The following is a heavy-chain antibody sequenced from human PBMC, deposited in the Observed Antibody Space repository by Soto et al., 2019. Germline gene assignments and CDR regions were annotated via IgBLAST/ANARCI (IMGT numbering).Heavy chain of an antibody. CDR1: GGSISSYY. CDR3: ARSDGTGDAFDV. V-gene: IGHV4-59*01. D-gene: IGHD3-10*01. Sequence: QVQLQESGPGLVKPSETLPLTCTVSGGSISSYYWSWIRQPPGKGLEWIGYIYYSGGTNYNPSLKSRVPISVDTSKNQFSLKLSSVTAADTAVFYCARSDGTGDAFDVWGQGTMVTVSS. J-gene: IGHJ3*01. CDR2: IYYSGGT.